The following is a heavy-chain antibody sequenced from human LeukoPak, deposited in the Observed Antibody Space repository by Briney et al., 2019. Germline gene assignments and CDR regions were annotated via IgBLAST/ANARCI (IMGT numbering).Heavy chain of an antibody. J-gene: IGHJ4*02. Sequence: ASVEVSCKPSGYTFTVNYLHWVRQAPGQGLEWVGWMNPNSGVTVYAQNFQGRVTMTRDTSISTAYMELSSLTSDDTAVYYCTRGAGTSWFDYWGQGSLVTVSS. CDR2: MNPNSGVT. V-gene: IGHV1-2*02. CDR3: TRGAGTSWFDY. D-gene: IGHD2-2*01. CDR1: GYTFTVNY.